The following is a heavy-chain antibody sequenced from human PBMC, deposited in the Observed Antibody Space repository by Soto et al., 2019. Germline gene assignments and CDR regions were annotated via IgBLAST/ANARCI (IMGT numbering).Heavy chain of an antibody. J-gene: IGHJ6*02. CDR3: ARDSTGSVLDYGMDV. D-gene: IGHD3-10*01. Sequence: QVQLVESGGGLVKPGGSLRLSCAASGFTFNDHYMTWIRQAPGKGLEWVSFISSDSIYTNSADSVKGRFTISRDNAKNLLYLQMSSLRVEDTAVYYCARDSTGSVLDYGMDVWGQGTTVAVSS. V-gene: IGHV3-11*06. CDR1: GFTFNDHY. CDR2: ISSDSIYT.